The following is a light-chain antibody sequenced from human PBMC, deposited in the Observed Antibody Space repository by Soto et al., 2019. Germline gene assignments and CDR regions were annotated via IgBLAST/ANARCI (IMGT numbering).Light chain of an antibody. CDR3: SSYTSSYV. V-gene: IGLV2-14*01. Sequence: QSVLTQPASVSGSPGQSITISCTGTSSDVGGYNYVSWYQQHPGKAPKLMIYDVSNRPSGVSNRFSGSKSGNTASLTISGLQAEDEADYYSSSYTSSYVFGTGTKVTVL. CDR2: DVS. CDR1: SSDVGGYNY. J-gene: IGLJ1*01.